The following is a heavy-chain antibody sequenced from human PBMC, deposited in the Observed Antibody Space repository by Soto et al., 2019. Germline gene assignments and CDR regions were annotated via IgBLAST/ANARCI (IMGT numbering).Heavy chain of an antibody. V-gene: IGHV3-48*01. D-gene: IGHD3-10*01. CDR1: GFTFSSYS. Sequence: EVQLVESGGGLVQPGGSLRLSCAASGFTFSSYSMNWVRQAPGKGLEWVSYFSSGTSTIYYADSVKGRFTISRDYAKNSLYLQMNSLRAEDTAVYHCARAGSSGWPTWFDPWGQGTLVTVSS. CDR3: ARAGSSGWPTWFDP. CDR2: FSSGTSTI. J-gene: IGHJ5*02.